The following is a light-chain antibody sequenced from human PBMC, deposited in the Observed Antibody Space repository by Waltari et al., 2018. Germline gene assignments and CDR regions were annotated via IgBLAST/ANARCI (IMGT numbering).Light chain of an antibody. CDR1: SSDVGSYKL. CDR3: CSYAGSSTVV. Sequence: QSALTQPASVSGSPGQSITISCTGTSSDVGSYKLVSWYQQHPGKAPKLMIYEGSKRPSGVAIRFSGSKSGNTASLTISGLQAEDEADYYCCSYAGSSTVVFGGGTKLTVL. V-gene: IGLV2-23*01. CDR2: EGS. J-gene: IGLJ2*01.